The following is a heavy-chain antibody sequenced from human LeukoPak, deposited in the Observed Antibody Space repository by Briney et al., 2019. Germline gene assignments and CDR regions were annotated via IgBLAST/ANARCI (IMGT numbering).Heavy chain of an antibody. V-gene: IGHV3-30*18. CDR1: GFTFSSYG. D-gene: IGHD2/OR15-2a*01. CDR3: AKELSMYSFYYMDV. J-gene: IGHJ6*03. CDR2: ISYDGSER. Sequence: GGSLRRSCAASGFTFSSYGMHWVRQAPGKGLEWVTVISYDGSERYYADFVKGRFTISRDNSRNTLYLQMNSLRAEDTAVYYCAKELSMYSFYYMDVWGKGTTVTISS.